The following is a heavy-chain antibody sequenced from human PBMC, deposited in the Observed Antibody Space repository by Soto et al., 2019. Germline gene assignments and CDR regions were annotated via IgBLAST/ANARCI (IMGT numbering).Heavy chain of an antibody. V-gene: IGHV4-30-4*01. Sequence: QVPLQESGPGLVKPSETLSLTCTVSGGSVSSGDYFWSWIRQPPGKGLEWIGHIYFSGSTYSNPSPRSRLTLSIEQSKNQFSLKLTSVTAADTAVYYCARTTEYNYGLDYWGQGTLVTVSS. CDR2: IYFSGST. CDR1: GGSVSSGDYF. CDR3: ARTTEYNYGLDY. J-gene: IGHJ4*02. D-gene: IGHD5-18*01.